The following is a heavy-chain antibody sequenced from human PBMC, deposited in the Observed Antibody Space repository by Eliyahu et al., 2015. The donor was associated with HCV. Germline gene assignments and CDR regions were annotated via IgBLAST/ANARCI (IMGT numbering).Heavy chain of an antibody. CDR2: ISHDGSNK. Sequence: QVQLVESGGGVVQPGRSLRLSCAXXGXTFSSYGIHWVRQXPGKGLEWVAVISHDGSNKHYADSVRGRFTISRDNSKNTLYLQMNSLRTEDTAVYYCAKEIYSDSSAYSDYWGQGTLVTVSS. D-gene: IGHD3-22*01. CDR1: GXTFSSYG. CDR3: AKEIYSDSSAYSDY. J-gene: IGHJ4*02. V-gene: IGHV3-30*18.